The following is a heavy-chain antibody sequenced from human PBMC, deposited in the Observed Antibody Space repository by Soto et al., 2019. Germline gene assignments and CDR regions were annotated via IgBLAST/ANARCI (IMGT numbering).Heavy chain of an antibody. J-gene: IGHJ3*02. Sequence: GGSLRLSCAASGFTVSSNYMSWVRQAPGKGLEWVSVIYSGGSTYYADSVKGRFTISRDNSKNTLYLQMNSLRAEDTAVYYCARSNIGYTNAFDIWGQGTMVTVSS. D-gene: IGHD6-13*01. V-gene: IGHV3-66*01. CDR3: ARSNIGYTNAFDI. CDR1: GFTVSSNY. CDR2: IYSGGST.